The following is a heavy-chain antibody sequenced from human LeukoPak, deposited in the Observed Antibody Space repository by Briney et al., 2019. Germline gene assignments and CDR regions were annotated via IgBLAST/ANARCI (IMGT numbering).Heavy chain of an antibody. CDR1: GGSISSYY. D-gene: IGHD3-10*01. CDR3: ARRGGGRVGSASYWYFDY. CDR2: IYYSGST. V-gene: IGHV4-59*08. Sequence: PSETLSLTCTVSGGSISSYYWSWIRQPPGKGLEWIGYIYYSGSTNYNPSLKSRVTISVDTSKNQFSLKLSSVTAADTAVYYCARRGGGRVGSASYWYFDYWGQGTLVTVSS. J-gene: IGHJ4*02.